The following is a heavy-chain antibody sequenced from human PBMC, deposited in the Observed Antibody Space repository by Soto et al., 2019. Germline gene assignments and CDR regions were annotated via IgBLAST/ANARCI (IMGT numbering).Heavy chain of an antibody. CDR3: ARIRGETGTYAQPLDS. D-gene: IGHD1-1*01. J-gene: IGHJ4*02. Sequence: PSETLSLTFTVSDDSISSSSYFWAWVRQPPGKGLEWVGAISFGGPTYYNPSLRSRVTLFVDTSKSQFSLDLTSVTAADTTMYYCARIRGETGTYAQPLDSSCQRNFVTVSA. V-gene: IGHV4-39*01. CDR2: ISFGGPT. CDR1: DDSISSSSYF.